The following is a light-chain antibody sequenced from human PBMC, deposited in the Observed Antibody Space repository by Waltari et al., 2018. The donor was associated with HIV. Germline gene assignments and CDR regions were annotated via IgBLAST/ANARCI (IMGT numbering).Light chain of an antibody. CDR1: ASPKAY. CDR2: QTT. J-gene: IGLJ1*01. CDR3: LSADNSGTYV. V-gene: IGLV3-25*03. Sequence: SSALTQPHSLSVSPGHTARITCSGDASPKAYPHWFQQKPGQAPVVVIHQTTVRPSGIPERFSASRSGTTVTVTITGVQTDDEADYYCLSADNSGTYVFGPGTTVTVL.